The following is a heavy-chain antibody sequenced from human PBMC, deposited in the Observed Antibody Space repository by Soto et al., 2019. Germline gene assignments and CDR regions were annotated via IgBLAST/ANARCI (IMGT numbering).Heavy chain of an antibody. CDR1: GGSTSSNY. D-gene: IGHD6-19*01. V-gene: IGHV4-59*01. J-gene: IGHJ4*02. CDR3: ARVGQGGQWQTFDY. CDR2: IYYSGST. Sequence: PETLSLTCTVSGGSTSSNYRSWIRHPPGKGLEWIGYIYYSGSTNYNPSLKSRVTISVDTSKNQFSLKLSSVTAADTAVYYCARVGQGGQWQTFDYWGQGTLVTVS.